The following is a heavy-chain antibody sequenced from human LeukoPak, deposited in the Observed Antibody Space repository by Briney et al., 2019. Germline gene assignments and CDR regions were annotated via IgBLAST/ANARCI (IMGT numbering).Heavy chain of an antibody. CDR2: IYYSGST. J-gene: IGHJ4*02. Sequence: KPSETLSLTCTVSGGSISSGGYYWSWIRHHPGKGLEWIGYIYYSGSTYYNPSLKSRVTISVDTSKNQFSLKLSSVTAADTAVYYCARSPPWSSSWYSTRSPSYYFDYWGQGTLVTVSS. V-gene: IGHV4-31*03. D-gene: IGHD6-13*01. CDR1: GGSISSGGYY. CDR3: ARSPPWSSSWYSTRSPSYYFDY.